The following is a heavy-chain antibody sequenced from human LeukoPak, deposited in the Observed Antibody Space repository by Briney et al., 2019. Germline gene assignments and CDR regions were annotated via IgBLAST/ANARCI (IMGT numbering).Heavy chain of an antibody. J-gene: IGHJ3*02. D-gene: IGHD1-26*01. CDR1: GYSFISYW. CDR2: IHPGDSDT. V-gene: IGHV5-51*01. CDR3: ARQYSGSYYDAFDI. Sequence: GESLKISCKGSGYSFISYWIGWVRQMPGKGLEWMGIIHPGDSDTRYSPSFQGQVTISADKSISTAYLQWSSLEASDTAMYYCARQYSGSYYDAFDIWGQGTMVTVSS.